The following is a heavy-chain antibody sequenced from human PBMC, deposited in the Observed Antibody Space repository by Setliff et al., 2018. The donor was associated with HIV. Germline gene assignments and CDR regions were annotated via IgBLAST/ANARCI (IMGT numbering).Heavy chain of an antibody. Sequence: SVKVSCKSSGDTFSTYVFTWVRQAPGQGLEWMGGVTPILHTTNYAQKFQGRVTITADISTGTVYMELSSLTSEDTAVYYCARDVDHMMDVWGQGTTVTVSS. V-gene: IGHV1-69*10. CDR3: ARDVDHMMDV. CDR1: GDTFSTYV. J-gene: IGHJ6*02. CDR2: VTPILHTT.